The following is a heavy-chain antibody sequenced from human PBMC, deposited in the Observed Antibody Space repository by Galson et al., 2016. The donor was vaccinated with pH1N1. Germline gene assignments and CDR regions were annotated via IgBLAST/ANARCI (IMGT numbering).Heavy chain of an antibody. J-gene: IGHJ4*02. CDR1: GFTFDDFA. D-gene: IGHD4-11*01. V-gene: IGHV3-9*01. Sequence: SLRLSCAASGFTFDDFAMHWVRQAPGKGLEWVSGISWNSGSISYAASVKGRFTISRDNAKHSLYLQMNSLRAEDTALYYCAKDVRSCDYGNHAYFDYWGQGSLVTVSS. CDR2: ISWNSGSI. CDR3: AKDVRSCDYGNHAYFDY.